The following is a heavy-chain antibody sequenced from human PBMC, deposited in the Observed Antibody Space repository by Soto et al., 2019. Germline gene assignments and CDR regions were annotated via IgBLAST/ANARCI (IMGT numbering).Heavy chain of an antibody. J-gene: IGHJ6*02. D-gene: IGHD3-16*01. Sequence: EVQLGESGGGLVLPGGSLRLSCAASGSTLSRYWMHWVRQAPGKGLVWVSRISSYGSDTHYADSVKGRFTISRDNAKNTLYRQMNSLTAEDTAVYYCASNYAYAEGYYWYGIDVWGQGTTVTVSS. CDR2: ISSYGSDT. CDR3: ASNYAYAEGYYWYGIDV. CDR1: GSTLSRYW. V-gene: IGHV3-74*01.